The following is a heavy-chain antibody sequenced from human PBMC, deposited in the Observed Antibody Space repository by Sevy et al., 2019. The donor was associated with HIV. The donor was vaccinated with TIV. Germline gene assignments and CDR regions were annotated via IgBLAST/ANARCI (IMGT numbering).Heavy chain of an antibody. CDR3: ARAQPAYNWIPFR. D-gene: IGHD1-20*01. Sequence: ASVKVSCKASGYTFIGYYMHWVRQAPGQGLEWMGRINPNSGGTNYAQKFQGRVTMTRDTSISTAYMELSRLRSDDTAVYYCARAQPAYNWIPFRWGQGTLVTVSS. CDR1: GYTFIGYY. V-gene: IGHV1-2*06. CDR2: INPNSGGT. J-gene: IGHJ4*02.